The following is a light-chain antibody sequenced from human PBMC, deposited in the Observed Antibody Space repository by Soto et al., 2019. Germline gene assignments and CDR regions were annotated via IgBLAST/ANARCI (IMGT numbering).Light chain of an antibody. Sequence: EIVLTQSPGTLSLSPGERATLSCRASQSVSSSYLAWYQQKPGEAPRLLIYCASNRATGIPDRFSGSGSGKDFTITISRLEPEDFAVYYCQQYGSSPLFTFGPGTKVDIK. CDR2: CAS. CDR3: QQYGSSPLFT. CDR1: QSVSSSY. J-gene: IGKJ3*01. V-gene: IGKV3-20*01.